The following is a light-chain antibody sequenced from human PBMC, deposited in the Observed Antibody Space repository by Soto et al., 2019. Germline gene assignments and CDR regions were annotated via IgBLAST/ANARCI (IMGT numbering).Light chain of an antibody. Sequence: DIQMTQSPSTLSASIGDRVTITCRASQSISSWLAWYQQKPGKAPKLLIYKASSLESGVPSRFSGSGSGTEFTLTISSLQPDDFATYYCQQYNSYPYTFGQGTKVDI. CDR2: KAS. J-gene: IGKJ2*01. V-gene: IGKV1-5*03. CDR1: QSISSW. CDR3: QQYNSYPYT.